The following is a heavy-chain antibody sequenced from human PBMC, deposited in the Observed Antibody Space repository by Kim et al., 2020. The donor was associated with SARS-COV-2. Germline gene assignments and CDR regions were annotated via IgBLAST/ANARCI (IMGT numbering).Heavy chain of an antibody. Sequence: GGSLRLSCAASEFSFSTLAMTWVRQAPGKGLAWVSTINNRGSHTYYADSVKGRFTISRDNSKSTLYLQMNSLRAEDTGVYYCVKERSDKYKNEDDYGMD. CDR2: INNRGSHT. D-gene: IGHD1-1*01. J-gene: IGHJ6*01. V-gene: IGHV3-23*01. CDR3: VKERSDKYKNEDDYGMD. CDR1: EFSFSTLA.